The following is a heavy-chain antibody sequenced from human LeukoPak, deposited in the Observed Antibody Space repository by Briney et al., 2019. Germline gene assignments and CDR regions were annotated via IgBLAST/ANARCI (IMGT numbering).Heavy chain of an antibody. D-gene: IGHD3-10*01. Sequence: AGGSLRLSCAASGFTFSSFAMSWVRQAPGKGLEWVSAISGSGSTYYADSVKGRFTISRDNSKNTLHLQMNSLRAEDTAVYYCARDYGSGSYYNGNDYWGQGTLVTVSS. J-gene: IGHJ4*02. CDR3: ARDYGSGSYYNGNDY. CDR1: GFTFSSFA. V-gene: IGHV3-23*01. CDR2: ISGSGST.